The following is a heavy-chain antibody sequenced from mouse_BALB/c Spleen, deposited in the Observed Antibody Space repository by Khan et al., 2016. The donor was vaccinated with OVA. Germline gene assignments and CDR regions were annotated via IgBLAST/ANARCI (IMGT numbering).Heavy chain of an antibody. J-gene: IGHJ1*01. CDR3: VQPAYDPRNFDV. CDR1: GFNIKDTY. V-gene: IGHV14-3*02. Sequence: VQLQQPGAELVKPGASVKLSCTASGFNIKDTYMHWVKQRPEQGLEWIGRIGPANGETKYDPKFQGKATITADTSSNPSYLQVSSLTSEDTAVYYCVQPAYDPRNFDVWGAGTTVTVSS. CDR2: IGPANGET. D-gene: IGHD2-3*01.